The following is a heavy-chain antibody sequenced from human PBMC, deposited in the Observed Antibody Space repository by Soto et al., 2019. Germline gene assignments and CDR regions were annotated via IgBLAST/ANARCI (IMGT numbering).Heavy chain of an antibody. CDR1: AGSISTINYY. V-gene: IGHV4-31*03. CDR3: ARSAQRDGFDP. D-gene: IGHD6-13*01. J-gene: IGHJ3*01. Sequence: QVQLQESGPGLVRPSQTLSLTCTVSAGSISTINYYWSWIRQHPEKGLEWIGYISYSGSTFYHSSLKSRVTISLDTSKKQFSLTLTSVTAADTAVYYCARSAQRDGFDPWGQGTMVTVSS. CDR2: ISYSGST.